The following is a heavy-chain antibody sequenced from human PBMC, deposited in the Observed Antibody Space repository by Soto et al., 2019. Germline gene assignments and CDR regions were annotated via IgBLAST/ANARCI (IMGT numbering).Heavy chain of an antibody. CDR3: ARDGLIKDIVVVPAANWFDP. CDR1: GGTFSSYA. Sequence: ASVKVSCKASGGTFSSYAISWVRQAPGKGLEWMGGIIPIFGTANYAQKFQGRVTITADESTSTAYMELSSLRSEDTAVYYCARDGLIKDIVVVPAANWFDPWGQGTLVTVSS. V-gene: IGHV1-69*13. CDR2: IIPIFGTA. J-gene: IGHJ5*02. D-gene: IGHD2-2*01.